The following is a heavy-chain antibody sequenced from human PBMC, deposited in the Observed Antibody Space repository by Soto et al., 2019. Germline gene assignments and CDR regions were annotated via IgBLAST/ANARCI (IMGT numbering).Heavy chain of an antibody. J-gene: IGHJ4*02. Sequence: XXTLSLTCAVYSGSFNGYYWSWIRQPPGKGREGIGEXNHIEXTNYNQYLKSXXTISVDTXXNQFYLKLSSVTTADAAVYYCARSTRVNNNADYWGRGTLVTVSS. CDR1: SGSFNGYY. D-gene: IGHD4-17*01. V-gene: IGHV4-34*01. CDR3: ARSTRVNNNADY. CDR2: XNHIEXT.